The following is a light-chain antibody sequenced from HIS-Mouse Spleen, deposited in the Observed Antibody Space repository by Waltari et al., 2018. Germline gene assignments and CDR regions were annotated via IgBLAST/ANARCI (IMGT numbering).Light chain of an antibody. J-gene: IGLJ2*01. CDR3: YSTDSSGNHRV. CDR1: ALPKKY. CDR2: EDS. V-gene: IGLV3-10*01. Sequence: SYELTQPPSVSVSPGQTARITCSGDALPKKYAYWYQQKSGQAPVMVIYEDSKRRSGNPERFSGSSSGTIATLTISGAQVEDEADYYCYSTDSSGNHRVFGGGTKLTVL.